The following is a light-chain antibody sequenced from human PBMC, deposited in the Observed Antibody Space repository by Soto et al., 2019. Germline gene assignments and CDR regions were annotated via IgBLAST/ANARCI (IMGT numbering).Light chain of an antibody. CDR2: GAS. Sequence: DIVLTQSPGTLSLPPGERATLSCRASQTVSNNYLAWYQQRNGQAPRLLIYGASSRATGIPDRFSGSGYGTDFNLTISSLQSEDFAVYYCQQYNNWPWTFGQGTKVDIK. CDR1: QTVSNNY. CDR3: QQYNNWPWT. J-gene: IGKJ1*01. V-gene: IGKV3-20*01.